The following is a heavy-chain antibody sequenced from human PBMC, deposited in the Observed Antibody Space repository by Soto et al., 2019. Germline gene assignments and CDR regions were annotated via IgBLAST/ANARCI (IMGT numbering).Heavy chain of an antibody. CDR3: ARSYHSSGWYFFLWFDP. CDR1: GFTFSSYW. Sequence: GGSLRLSCAASGFTFSSYWMHWVRQAPGKGLVWVSRINSDGSSTSYADSVKGRFTISRDNAKNTLYLQMNSLRAEDTAVYYCARSYHSSGWYFFLWFDPWGQGTLVTVSS. CDR2: INSDGSST. V-gene: IGHV3-74*01. J-gene: IGHJ5*02. D-gene: IGHD6-19*01.